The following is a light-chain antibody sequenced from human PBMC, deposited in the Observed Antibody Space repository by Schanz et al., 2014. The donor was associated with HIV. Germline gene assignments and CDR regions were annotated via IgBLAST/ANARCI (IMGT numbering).Light chain of an antibody. CDR2: DSV. CDR1: TSNIGAGYV. J-gene: IGLJ2*01. Sequence: QSVLTQPPSVAGAPGQRVTISCTGSTSNIGAGYVVHWYQQLPGTAPKLLIYDSVHRPSGVPDRFSGSKSGTSASLVITGLQFEDEGDYYCQSYDSRLSEVFGAGTKVTVL. V-gene: IGLV1-40*01. CDR3: QSYDSRLSEV.